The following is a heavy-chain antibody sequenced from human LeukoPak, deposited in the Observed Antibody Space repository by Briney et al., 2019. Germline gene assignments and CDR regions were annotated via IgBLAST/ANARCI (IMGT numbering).Heavy chain of an antibody. D-gene: IGHD3-22*01. CDR3: ARGRDYYDSSGYHDAFDI. CDR1: GGSFSGYY. Sequence: SETLSLTCAVYGGSFSGYYWSWIRQPPGKGLEWIGEINHNGSTNYNPSLKSRVTISVDTSKNQFSLKLSSVTAADTAVYYCARGRDYYDSSGYHDAFDIWGQGTMVTVSS. J-gene: IGHJ3*02. V-gene: IGHV4-34*01. CDR2: INHNGST.